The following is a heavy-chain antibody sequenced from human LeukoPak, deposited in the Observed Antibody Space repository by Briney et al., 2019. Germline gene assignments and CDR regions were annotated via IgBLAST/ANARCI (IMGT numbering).Heavy chain of an antibody. V-gene: IGHV1-18*01. CDR3: ARDSVDGSGTYYNDSPDY. CDR1: GYTFTSYG. J-gene: IGHJ4*02. D-gene: IGHD3-10*01. CDR2: ISTYNGNT. Sequence: ASVKVSCKASGYTFTSYGISWVRQAPGQGLEWMGWISTYNGNTNYAQKLQGRVTMTTDTSTTTAYMELRSLTSDDTAVYYCARDSVDGSGTYYNDSPDYWGQGTLVTVSS.